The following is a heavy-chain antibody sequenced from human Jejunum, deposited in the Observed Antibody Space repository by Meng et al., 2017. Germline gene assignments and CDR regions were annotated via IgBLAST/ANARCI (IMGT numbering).Heavy chain of an antibody. CDR1: GYPFTTYG. CDR3: VREGGSNPYYFEY. Sequence: QVQLVQSGAEVKKPGASVTVSCKASGYPFTTYGISWVRQAPGQGLEWMGWISDYYGSTNCAQRLQGRVTLTRDTSTSTVYMDLRSLRSDDTAVYYCVREGGSNPYYFEYWGQGTLVTVSS. V-gene: IGHV1-18*01. J-gene: IGHJ4*02. CDR2: ISDYYGST. D-gene: IGHD1-26*01.